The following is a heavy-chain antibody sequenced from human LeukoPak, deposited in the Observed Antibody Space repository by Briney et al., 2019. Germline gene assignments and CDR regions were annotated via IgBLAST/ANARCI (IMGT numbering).Heavy chain of an antibody. Sequence: PGGSLRLSCAASGVTFSTCAMSWVRQAPGKGLEWVSAISVSGTGTYYADSVKGRFTISRDNSKNTLYLEMKNLRAEDTAVYYCASHPRSGGNFDYWGRGTLVTVSS. CDR1: GVTFSTCA. CDR2: ISVSGTGT. CDR3: ASHPRSGGNFDY. D-gene: IGHD4-23*01. J-gene: IGHJ4*02. V-gene: IGHV3-23*01.